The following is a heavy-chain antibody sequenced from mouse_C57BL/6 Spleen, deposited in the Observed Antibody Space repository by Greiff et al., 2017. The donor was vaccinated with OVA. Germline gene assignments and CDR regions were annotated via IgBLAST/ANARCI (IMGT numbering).Heavy chain of an antibody. J-gene: IGHJ1*03. V-gene: IGHV5-4*03. D-gene: IGHD1-1*01. CDR1: GFTFSSYA. CDR3: ARSIVYYSYWYVDV. Sequence: EVMLVESGGGLVKPGGSLKLSCAASGFTFSSYAMSWVRQTPEKRLEWVATISDGGSYTYSPDNVKGRFTISRDNAKNNLYLQMSHTKSVETTMYNCARSIVYYSYWYVDVWGTGATVTVSS. CDR2: ISDGGSYT.